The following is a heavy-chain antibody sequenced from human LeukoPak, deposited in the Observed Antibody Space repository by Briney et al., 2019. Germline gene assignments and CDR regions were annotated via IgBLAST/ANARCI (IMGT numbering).Heavy chain of an antibody. CDR2: ISSSGSTI. CDR3: AAVDVDTAFP. V-gene: IGHV3-48*03. Sequence: GGSLRLSCAASGFTFSSYEMNWVRQAPGKGLEWVSYISSSGSTIYYADSVKGRFTISRDNAKNSLYLQMNSLRAEDTAVYYCAAVDVDTAFPWGQGTLVTVSS. D-gene: IGHD5-18*01. CDR1: GFTFSSYE. J-gene: IGHJ5*02.